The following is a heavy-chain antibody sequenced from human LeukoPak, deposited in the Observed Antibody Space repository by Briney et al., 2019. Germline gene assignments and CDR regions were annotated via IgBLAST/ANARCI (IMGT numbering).Heavy chain of an antibody. D-gene: IGHD2-2*01. J-gene: IGHJ3*02. CDR3: ARVLTRYCSSTSCYDDAFDI. V-gene: IGHV3-7*01. CDR2: IKQDGSEK. Sequence: GGSLRLSCAASGFTFSSYWMSWVRQAPGKGLEWVANIKQDGSEKYYVDSVKGRFTISRDNAKNSLYLQMNSLRAEDTAVYYCARVLTRYCSSTSCYDDAFDIWGQGTMVTVSS. CDR1: GFTFSSYW.